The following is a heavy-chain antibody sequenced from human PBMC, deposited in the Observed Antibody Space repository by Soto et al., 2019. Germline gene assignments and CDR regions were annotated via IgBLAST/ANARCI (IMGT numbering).Heavy chain of an antibody. V-gene: IGHV3-23*01. Sequence: GGSLRLSCAASGFTFSSYAMSWVRQAPGKGLEWVSAISGSGGSTYYADSVKGRFTISRDNSKNTLYLQMNSLRAEDTAVYYCAKTPQRFLEWLLSKLQFDYRGQGTLVTVSS. J-gene: IGHJ4*02. D-gene: IGHD3-3*01. CDR3: AKTPQRFLEWLLSKLQFDY. CDR2: ISGSGGST. CDR1: GFTFSSYA.